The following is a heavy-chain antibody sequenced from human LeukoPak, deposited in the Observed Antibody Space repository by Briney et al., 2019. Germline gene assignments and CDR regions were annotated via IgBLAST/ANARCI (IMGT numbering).Heavy chain of an antibody. J-gene: IGHJ6*03. CDR3: ARDAGYSYGYPYYYYYMDV. CDR1: GGSISSSTYY. Sequence: SETLSLTCTVSGGSISSSTYYWAWIRQPPGKGLEWIGSIDYSGSAYHNPSLKSRVTISVDTSKNQFSLNVSSVTAADTAVYYCARDAGYSYGYPYYYYYMDVWGKGTTVTVSS. D-gene: IGHD5-18*01. CDR2: IDYSGSA. V-gene: IGHV4-39*07.